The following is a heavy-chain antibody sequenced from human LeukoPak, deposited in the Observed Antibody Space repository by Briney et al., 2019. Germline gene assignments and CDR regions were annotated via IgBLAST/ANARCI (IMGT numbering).Heavy chain of an antibody. V-gene: IGHV3-30*02. CDR3: ARTLCRSTSCYPGVRFLEDVYYFDY. J-gene: IGHJ4*02. Sequence: GGSLRLSCAASGFTFSSYGMHWVRQAPGKGLEWVAFIRYDGSNKYYADSVKGRFTISRDNAKNSLYLQMNSLRAEDTAVYYCARTLCRSTSCYPGVRFLEDVYYFDYWGQGTLITVSS. CDR2: IRYDGSNK. CDR1: GFTFSSYG. D-gene: IGHD2-2*01.